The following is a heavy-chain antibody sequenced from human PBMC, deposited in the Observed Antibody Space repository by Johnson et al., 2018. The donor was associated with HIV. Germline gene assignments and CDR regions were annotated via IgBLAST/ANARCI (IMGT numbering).Heavy chain of an antibody. CDR2: ISWNSGSI. Sequence: VQLVESGGGLVQPGRSPRLSCAASGFTFDDYAMHWVRQAPGKGLEWVSGISWNSGSIGYVDSVKGRFTISRDNAKNSLYLQMNNLRPEDTALYYCVRSYSRTFDIWGQGTMVTVSS. J-gene: IGHJ3*02. D-gene: IGHD2-21*01. CDR1: GFTFDDYA. CDR3: VRSYSRTFDI. V-gene: IGHV3-9*01.